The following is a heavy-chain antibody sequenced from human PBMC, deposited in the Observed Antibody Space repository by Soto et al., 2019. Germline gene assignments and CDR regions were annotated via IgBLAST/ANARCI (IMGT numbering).Heavy chain of an antibody. J-gene: IGHJ4*02. V-gene: IGHV1-69*08. D-gene: IGHD3-22*01. CDR2: IIPILGIA. CDR1: GGTFSSYT. CDR3: AREGYYDSSGYYTAFDY. Sequence: QVQLVQSGAEVKKPGSSVKVSCKASGGTFSSYTISWLRQAPGQGLEWMGRIIPILGIANYAQKFQGRVTITADKSTSTAYMELSSLRSEDTAVYYCAREGYYDSSGYYTAFDYWGQGGLVTVSS.